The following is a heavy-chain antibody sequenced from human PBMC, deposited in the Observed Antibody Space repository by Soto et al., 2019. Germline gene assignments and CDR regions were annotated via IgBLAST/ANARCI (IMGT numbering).Heavy chain of an antibody. V-gene: IGHV4-59*01. J-gene: IGHJ5*02. CDR1: GASINSDY. CDR3: PRFTYKSGFNRFDP. D-gene: IGHD5-12*01. Sequence: QVQLQESGPGLVKPSETLSLTCTVSGASINSDYWSWIRQSPGKGLEWIGYIFHMGGTDYNPSLKSLVTISIDKSKNHFSLSLRSVTAADTAVYFCPRFTYKSGFNRFDPWGQGTQVTVSS. CDR2: IFHMGGT.